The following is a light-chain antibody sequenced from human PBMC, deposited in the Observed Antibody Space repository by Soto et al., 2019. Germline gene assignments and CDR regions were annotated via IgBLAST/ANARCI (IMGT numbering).Light chain of an antibody. J-gene: IGLJ2*01. CDR2: DVS. V-gene: IGLV2-14*03. CDR1: SSDVGGYNY. Sequence: QSALTQPASVSGSPGQSITISCTGTSSDVGGYNYVSWYQQHPGKAPKLMIYDVSSRPSGVSNRFSGSKSGNTASLTISGLLSEDEADYYCTSYTTNKTPLFGGGTKLTGL. CDR3: TSYTTNKTPL.